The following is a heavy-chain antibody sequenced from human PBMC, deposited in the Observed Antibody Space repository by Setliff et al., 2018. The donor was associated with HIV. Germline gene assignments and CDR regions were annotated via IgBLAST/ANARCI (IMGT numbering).Heavy chain of an antibody. CDR2: INVGKGDT. Sequence: GASVKVSCKTSGYTFTTYSIHWVRQAPGQSLEWMGWINVGKGDTKYSQELQGRITLTTDTSANTAYMELSSLRSDDTAVYFCARGALLAVFDFDRWGHGTQVTVSS. V-gene: IGHV1-3*01. J-gene: IGHJ4*01. CDR3: ARGALLAVFDFDR. D-gene: IGHD3-10*01. CDR1: GYTFTTYS.